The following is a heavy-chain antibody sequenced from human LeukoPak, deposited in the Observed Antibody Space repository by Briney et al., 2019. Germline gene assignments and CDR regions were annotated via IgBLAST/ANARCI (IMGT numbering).Heavy chain of an antibody. CDR3: VRGDYGDYTLFDY. Sequence: GGSLRLSCAASGFTVSSNYMSWVRQAPGKGLEWVSVIYSGGSTYYADSVKGRFTISRDNSKNTLYLQMNSLRAEDTTVYYCVRGDYGDYTLFDYWGQGTLVTVSS. V-gene: IGHV3-53*01. CDR2: IYSGGST. J-gene: IGHJ4*02. CDR1: GFTVSSNY. D-gene: IGHD4-17*01.